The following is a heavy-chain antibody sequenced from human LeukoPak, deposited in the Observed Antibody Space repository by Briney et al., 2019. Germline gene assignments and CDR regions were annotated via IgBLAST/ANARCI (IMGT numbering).Heavy chain of an antibody. D-gene: IGHD6-19*01. Sequence: ASVRVSSKASGYTFTGYYMHWVRQAPGQGREWMGWINPNSGGTNYAQKFQGRVTMTRDTSISRAYMELSRLRSDDTAVYYCARAVAGPEYFQHWGQGTLVTVSS. V-gene: IGHV1-2*02. CDR1: GYTFTGYY. CDR3: ARAVAGPEYFQH. CDR2: INPNSGGT. J-gene: IGHJ1*01.